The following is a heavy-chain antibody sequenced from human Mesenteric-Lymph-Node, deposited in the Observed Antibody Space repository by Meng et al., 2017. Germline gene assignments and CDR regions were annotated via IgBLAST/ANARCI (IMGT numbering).Heavy chain of an antibody. CDR3: ARVSRKYYYGSSGSLDY. Sequence: GGSLRLSCAASGFTFSSYSMNWVRQAPGKGLEWVSSISSSSSYIYYADSVKGRFTISRDNAKNSLYLQMNSLRAEDTAVYYCARVSRKYYYGSSGSLDYWGQGTLVTVSS. CDR2: ISSSSSYI. D-gene: IGHD3-22*01. CDR1: GFTFSSYS. J-gene: IGHJ4*02. V-gene: IGHV3-21*01.